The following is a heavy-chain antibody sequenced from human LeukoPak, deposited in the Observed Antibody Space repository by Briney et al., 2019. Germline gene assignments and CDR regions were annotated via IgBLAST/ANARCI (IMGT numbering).Heavy chain of an antibody. CDR1: GYTFTDYY. Sequence: ASVKVSCKASGYTFTDYYLHWVRQAPGQGLEWMGWISAYNGNTNYAQKLQGRVTMTTDTSTSTAYMELRGLRSDDTAIYYCARNSHGYGSGWQQFNFDYWGQGTLVTVSS. J-gene: IGHJ4*02. D-gene: IGHD6-19*01. CDR3: ARNSHGYGSGWQQFNFDY. V-gene: IGHV1-18*04. CDR2: ISAYNGNT.